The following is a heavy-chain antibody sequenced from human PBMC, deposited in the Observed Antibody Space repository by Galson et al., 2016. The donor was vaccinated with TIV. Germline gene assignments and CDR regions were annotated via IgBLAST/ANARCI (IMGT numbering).Heavy chain of an antibody. Sequence: SVKVSCQVSESTFTELSIHGLRRVPGRGLEWLGGFDPEEGETIYAELFQGRVTMTEATSTDTAYMELSILRSGDTAVYYYGTAGRSSWSPIPSSSYFGVDVWGQGTTVTVSS. CDR1: ESTFTELS. D-gene: IGHD6-13*01. CDR3: GTAGRSSWSPIPSSSYFGVDV. J-gene: IGHJ6*02. CDR2: FDPEEGET. V-gene: IGHV1-24*01.